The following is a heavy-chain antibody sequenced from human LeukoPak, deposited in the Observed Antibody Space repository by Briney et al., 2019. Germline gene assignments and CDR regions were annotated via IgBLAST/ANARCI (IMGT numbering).Heavy chain of an antibody. CDR2: ISAYNGNT. CDR1: GYTFTSYG. Sequence: AAVTVSCMASGYTFTSYGISWVRQPPAQGLEGMGWISAYNGNTNYAQKLQGRVTMTTDTSTSTAYMELRSLRSDDTAVYYCARDTPMARYYFDYWGQGTLVTVSS. CDR3: ARDTPMARYYFDY. V-gene: IGHV1-18*04. J-gene: IGHJ4*02. D-gene: IGHD5-18*01.